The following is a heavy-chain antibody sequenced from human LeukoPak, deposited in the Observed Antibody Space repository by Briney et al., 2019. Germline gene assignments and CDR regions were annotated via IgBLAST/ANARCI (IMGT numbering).Heavy chain of an antibody. J-gene: IGHJ6*03. D-gene: IGHD2-2*01. CDR1: GGSFSSYY. V-gene: IGHV4-59*10. CDR3: ASLVVVPAAYYYYYMDV. CDR2: IYTSGST. Sequence: SETLSLTCAVYGGSFSSYYWSWIRQPAGKGLEWIGRIYTSGSTNYNPSLKSRVTMSVDTSKNQFSLKLSSVTAADTAVYYCASLVVVPAAYYYYYMDVWGKGTTVTVSS.